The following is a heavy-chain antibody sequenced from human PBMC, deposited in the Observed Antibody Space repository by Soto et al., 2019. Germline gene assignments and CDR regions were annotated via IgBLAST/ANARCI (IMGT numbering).Heavy chain of an antibody. Sequence: EVQLVESGGGLVQPGGSLRLSCAASGFTFSSYWMHWVRQAPGKGLVWVSRINSDGSSTTYADSVKGRFTISRDNAKNTLYLQMTSLRAEDTAVYYWARVETCSSTSCYAVFDYWGQGTLVTVSS. D-gene: IGHD2-2*01. CDR3: ARVETCSSTSCYAVFDY. J-gene: IGHJ4*02. CDR1: GFTFSSYW. V-gene: IGHV3-74*03. CDR2: INSDGSST.